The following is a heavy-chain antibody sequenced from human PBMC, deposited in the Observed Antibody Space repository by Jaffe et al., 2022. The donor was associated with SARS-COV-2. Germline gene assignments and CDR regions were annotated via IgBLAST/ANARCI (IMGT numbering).Heavy chain of an antibody. Sequence: EVQLVESGGGLIQPGGSLRLSCGASGFTVRSNYMSWVRQAPGKGLEWVSVIYSGANTYYAESVKGRFTISRDNSKNTLILQMNSLRAEDTAIYYCAAHSTGYFYFDFWGQGALVTVSS. J-gene: IGHJ4*02. D-gene: IGHD3-22*01. CDR3: AAHSTGYFYFDF. CDR2: IYSGANT. V-gene: IGHV3-53*01. CDR1: GFTVRSNY.